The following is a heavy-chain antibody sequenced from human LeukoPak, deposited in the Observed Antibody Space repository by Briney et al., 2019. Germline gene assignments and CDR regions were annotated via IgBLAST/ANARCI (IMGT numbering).Heavy chain of an antibody. CDR1: GGSISSGSYY. V-gene: IGHV4-61*02. Sequence: SQTLSLTCTVSGGSISSGSYYWSWIRQPAGKGLEWIGRIYTSGSTNYNPSLKSRVTISVDTSKNQFSLKLSSVTAADTAVYYCARGMYSSSRLVYYYMDVWGKGTTVTVSS. CDR3: ARGMYSSSRLVYYYMDV. J-gene: IGHJ6*03. D-gene: IGHD6-6*01. CDR2: IYTSGST.